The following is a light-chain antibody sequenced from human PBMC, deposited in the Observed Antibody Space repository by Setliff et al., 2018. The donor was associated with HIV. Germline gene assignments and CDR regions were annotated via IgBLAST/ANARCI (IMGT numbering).Light chain of an antibody. CDR1: SSGIGEYDY. Sequence: QSALAQPASVSGSPGHSITISCTGTSSGIGEYDYVSWYQQHPGKAPKLILYAVTYRPSGVSNRFSGSKSGNTASLTISGLQAEDEADYYCSSHRDTHTLEVFGTGTKVTVL. V-gene: IGLV2-14*03. CDR2: AVT. CDR3: SSHRDTHTLEV. J-gene: IGLJ1*01.